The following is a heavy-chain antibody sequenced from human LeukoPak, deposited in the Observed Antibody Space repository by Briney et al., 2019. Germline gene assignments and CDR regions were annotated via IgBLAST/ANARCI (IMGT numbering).Heavy chain of an antibody. CDR3: TSFYETN. CDR2: VNSDGSAT. V-gene: IGHV3-74*01. D-gene: IGHD2/OR15-2a*01. Sequence: LSGGSLRLSCAASGFIFTKYWMHWVRQALGKGLVWVSHVNSDGSATSYADSVKGRFTISRDNAKNTVYLHMNSLRVEDTAVYYCTSFYETNWGQGTLVTVSS. J-gene: IGHJ4*02. CDR1: GFIFTKYW.